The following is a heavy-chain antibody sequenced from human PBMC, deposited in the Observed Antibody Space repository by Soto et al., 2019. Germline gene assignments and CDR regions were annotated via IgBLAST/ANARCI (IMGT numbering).Heavy chain of an antibody. V-gene: IGHV4-59*08. CDR1: GGSIGSYY. CDR3: ARHYYGSGSTLDY. J-gene: IGHJ4*02. CDR2: IFYRGST. Sequence: QVQLQESGPGLVKPSETLSLTCTVSGGSIGSYYWIWIRRPPGTGLEWIGYIFYRGSTNYNPSLKSRVTISVDTSKNQFSLKLSSVTAADTAVYYCARHYYGSGSTLDYWGQGTLVTVSS. D-gene: IGHD3-10*01.